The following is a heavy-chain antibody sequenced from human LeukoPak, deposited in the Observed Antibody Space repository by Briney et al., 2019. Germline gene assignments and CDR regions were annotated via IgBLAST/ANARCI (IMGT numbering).Heavy chain of an antibody. J-gene: IGHJ4*02. V-gene: IGHV1-46*01. D-gene: IGHD3-3*01. CDR1: GYTFTSYY. CDR3: ARSPIRFLEWLLFPFFDY. Sequence: ASEKVSCKASGYTFTSYYMHWVRQAPGQGLEWMGIINPSGGSTSYAQKFQGRVTMTRDTSTSTVYMELSSLRSEDTAVYYCARSPIRFLEWLLFPFFDYWGQGTLVTVSS. CDR2: INPSGGST.